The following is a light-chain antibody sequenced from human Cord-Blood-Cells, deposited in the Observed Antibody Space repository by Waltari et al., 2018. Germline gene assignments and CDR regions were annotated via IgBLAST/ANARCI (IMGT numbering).Light chain of an antibody. CDR1: QSVSSN. V-gene: IGKV3-15*01. Sequence: DIVLTLPPSTLPVPPAATATLSCRASQSVSSNLAWYQQKPGQAPRLLIYGASTRATGIQARFSGSGSVTEFTLTISSLQSEEFAVYYCQQYNNWPTFGGGTKVEIK. CDR2: GAS. J-gene: IGKJ4*01. CDR3: QQYNNWPT.